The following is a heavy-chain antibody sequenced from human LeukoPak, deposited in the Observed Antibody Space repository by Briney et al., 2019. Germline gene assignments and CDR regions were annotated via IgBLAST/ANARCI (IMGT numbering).Heavy chain of an antibody. V-gene: IGHV3-30-3*01. Sequence: GGSLRLSCAASEFTFSNYAMHWVRQAPGKGLEWVAVISYDGSNKYYADSVKGRFTISRDNSKNTLYLQMNSLRPEDTALYYSARVSERLLPSFKWFDPWGQGTLVTVSS. D-gene: IGHD2-21*02. CDR3: ARVSERLLPSFKWFDP. CDR2: ISYDGSNK. J-gene: IGHJ5*02. CDR1: EFTFSNYA.